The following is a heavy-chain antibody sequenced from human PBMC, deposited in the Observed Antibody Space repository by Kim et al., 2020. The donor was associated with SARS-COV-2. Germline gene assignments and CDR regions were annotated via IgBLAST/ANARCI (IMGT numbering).Heavy chain of an antibody. Sequence: GESLKISCKGSGYSFSSYWIAWVRQTPGKGLEWMGIIYPGDSDTRYSPSFQGQVTISIDKSISTAYLQWSSLKASDTAMYYLARQIESGLQVRWDYFHYGMEGWGRGTTVTV. D-gene: IGHD3-10*01. CDR1: GYSFSSYW. V-gene: IGHV5-51*01. J-gene: IGHJ6*02. CDR2: IYPGDSDT. CDR3: ARQIESGLQVRWDYFHYGMEG.